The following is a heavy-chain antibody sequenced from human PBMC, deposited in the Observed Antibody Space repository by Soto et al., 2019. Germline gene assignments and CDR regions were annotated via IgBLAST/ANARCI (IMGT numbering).Heavy chain of an antibody. V-gene: IGHV3-7*01. CDR2: IKQDGSEK. CDR3: ARGSLVRGVTQFFPWFDP. CDR1: GFTFSSYW. Sequence: EVQLVESGGGLVQPGGSLRLSCAASGFTFSSYWMSWVRQAPGKGLEWVANIKQDGSEKYYVDSVKGRFTSSRDNAKHSLSLQMNSLRAEDTAVYYCARGSLVRGVTQFFPWFDPWGQGTLVTVSS. J-gene: IGHJ5*02. D-gene: IGHD3-10*01.